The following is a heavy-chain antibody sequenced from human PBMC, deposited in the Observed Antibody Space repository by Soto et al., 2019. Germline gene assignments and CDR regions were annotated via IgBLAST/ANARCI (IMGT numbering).Heavy chain of an antibody. D-gene: IGHD4-17*01. CDR3: ARGGLASRYGDYVRNWFDP. CDR1: GFTFSSYS. J-gene: IGHJ5*02. CDR2: ISYDGSNI. V-gene: IGHV3-30-3*01. Sequence: GGSLRLSCAASGFTFSSYSMHWVRQAPGKGLEWVAVISYDGSNIYYADSVKGRFTISRDNSKNTLYLQMNSLRAEDTAVYYCARGGLASRYGDYVRNWFDPWGQGTLVTVSS.